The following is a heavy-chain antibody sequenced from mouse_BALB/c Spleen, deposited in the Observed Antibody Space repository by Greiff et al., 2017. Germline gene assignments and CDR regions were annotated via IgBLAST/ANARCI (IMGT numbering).Heavy chain of an antibody. D-gene: IGHD1-1*01. V-gene: IGHV1S135*01. J-gene: IGHJ1*01. CDR2: IDPYNGGT. CDR3: ASGGLYCGSRGGYFDV. Sequence: EVQLQQSGPELVKPGASVKVSCKASGYAFTSYNMYWVKQSHGKSLEWIGYIDPYNGGTSYNQKFKGKATLTVDKSSSTAYMHLNSLTSEDCAVYYGASGGLYCGSRGGYFDVWGAGTTVTVSS. CDR1: GYAFTSYN.